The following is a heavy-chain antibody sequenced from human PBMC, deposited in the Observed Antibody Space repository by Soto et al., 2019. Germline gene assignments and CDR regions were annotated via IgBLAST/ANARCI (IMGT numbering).Heavy chain of an antibody. V-gene: IGHV4-59*01. CDR3: TRHAIIPKLQYGMDV. Sequence: NPSETLSLTCTVSGGSISGYYWSWIRQPPGKGLEWIGYIFYRGNTLYNPSLQSRVTISVDTSTNQFFLGLTSVTAADTAVYYCTRHAIIPKLQYGMDVWGQGASVTVSS. J-gene: IGHJ6*02. CDR1: GGSISGYY. CDR2: IFYRGNT. D-gene: IGHD1-1*01.